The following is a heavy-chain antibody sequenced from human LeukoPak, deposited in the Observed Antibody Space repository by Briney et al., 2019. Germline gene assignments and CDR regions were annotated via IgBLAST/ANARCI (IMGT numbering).Heavy chain of an antibody. CDR2: IYHSGST. Sequence: SETLSLTCAVSGGSISSSNWWSWVRQPPGKGLEWIGEIYHSGSTNYNPFLKSRVTISVDKSKNQFSLKLSSVTAADTAVYYCARVSLGIAAAGTDFDYWGQGTLVTVSS. D-gene: IGHD6-13*01. CDR3: ARVSLGIAAAGTDFDY. V-gene: IGHV4-4*02. CDR1: GGSISSSNW. J-gene: IGHJ4*02.